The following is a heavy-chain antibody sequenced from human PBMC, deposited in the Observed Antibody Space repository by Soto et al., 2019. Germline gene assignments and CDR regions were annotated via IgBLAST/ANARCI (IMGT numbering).Heavy chain of an antibody. CDR1: GGTFSSYA. V-gene: IGHV1-69*01. Sequence: QVQLVQSGAEVKKPGSSVKVSCKASGGTFSSYAISWVRQAPGQGLEWMGGIIPIFGTANYAQKFQGRVTITADEATRTAYMELRSLRSEETAVYYCARIIIAARPPEEGGDSYYGMDVWGQGPTVTVSS. CDR3: ARIIIAARPPEEGGDSYYGMDV. CDR2: IIPIFGTA. D-gene: IGHD6-6*01. J-gene: IGHJ6*02.